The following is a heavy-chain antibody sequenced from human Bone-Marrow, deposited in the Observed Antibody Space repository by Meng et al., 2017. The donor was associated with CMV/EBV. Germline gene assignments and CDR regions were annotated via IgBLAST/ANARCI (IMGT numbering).Heavy chain of an antibody. CDR1: GGTFSSYA. V-gene: IGHV1-69*05. CDR3: ARETGAAGLLDP. J-gene: IGHJ5*02. Sequence: SVKVSCKASGGTFSSYAISWVRQAPGQGLEWMGGIIPIFGTANYAQKFQGRVTITTDESTSTAYMELSSLRSEDTAVYYCARETGAAGLLDPWGQGTLGTVPS. D-gene: IGHD6-13*01. CDR2: IIPIFGTA.